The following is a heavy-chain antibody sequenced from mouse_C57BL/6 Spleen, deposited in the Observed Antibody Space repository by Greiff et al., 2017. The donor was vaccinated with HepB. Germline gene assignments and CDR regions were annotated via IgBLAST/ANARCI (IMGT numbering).Heavy chain of an antibody. J-gene: IGHJ4*01. D-gene: IGHD2-3*01. CDR1: GFTFSDYG. CDR3: ARVYDGYYRYYAMDY. Sequence: EVKVVESGGGLVKPGGSLKLSCAASGFTFSDYGMHWVRQAPEKGLEWVAYISSGSSTIYYADTVKGRFTISRDNAKNTLFLQMTSLRSEDTAMYYCARVYDGYYRYYAMDYWGQGTSVTVSS. CDR2: ISSGSSTI. V-gene: IGHV5-17*01.